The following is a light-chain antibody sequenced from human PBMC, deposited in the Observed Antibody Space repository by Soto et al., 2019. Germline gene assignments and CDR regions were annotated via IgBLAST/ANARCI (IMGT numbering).Light chain of an antibody. CDR2: GAS. CDR3: QQYGNAPFT. V-gene: IGKV3-20*01. CDR1: QSVSSSY. J-gene: IGKJ3*01. Sequence: EIVLTQSPGTLSFSPGERATLTCRASQSVSSSYLAWFQQKPGQAPRLLIYGASSMATGVPDRFSGSGSGTDFTLTISRLEPEDFAVYYCQQYGNAPFTFGPGTKVDIK.